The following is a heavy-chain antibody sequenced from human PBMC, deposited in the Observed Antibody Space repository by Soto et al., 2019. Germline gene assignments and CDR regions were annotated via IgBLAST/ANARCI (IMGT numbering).Heavy chain of an antibody. CDR2: IYTSGST. CDR1: GGSISSYY. Sequence: QVQLQESGPGLVKPSETLSLTCTVSGGSISSYYWSWIRQPAGKGLEWIGRIYTSGSTNYNPSLKSRVTMSVDTSKNQFSLKLSSVTAADTAVYYCARDRDERGYSYPELDPWGQGTLVTVSS. CDR3: ARDRDERGYSYPELDP. V-gene: IGHV4-4*07. D-gene: IGHD5-18*01. J-gene: IGHJ5*02.